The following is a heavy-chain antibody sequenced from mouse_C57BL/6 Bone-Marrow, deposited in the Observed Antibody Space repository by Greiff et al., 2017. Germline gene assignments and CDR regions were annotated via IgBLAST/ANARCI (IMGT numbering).Heavy chain of an antibody. CDR3: TPITTVVATDY. CDR1: GFNIKDDY. V-gene: IGHV14-4*01. Sequence: VQLQQSGAELVRPGASVKLSCTASGFNIKDDYMHWVKQRPEQGLEWIGWIDPENGATEYASKFQGKATITADTSSNTAYLQLSSLTSEDTAVYYCTPITTVVATDYWGQGTTLTVSS. J-gene: IGHJ2*01. D-gene: IGHD1-1*01. CDR2: IDPENGAT.